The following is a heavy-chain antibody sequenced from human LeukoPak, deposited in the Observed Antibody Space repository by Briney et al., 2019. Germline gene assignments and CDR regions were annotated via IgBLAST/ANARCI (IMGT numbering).Heavy chain of an antibody. Sequence: SETLSLTCSVSGGSISSYYWTWIRQPPGKGLEWIGYRYYSGSTTYNPSPKSRVTISVDTSKSQFSLKLISVTAADTAIYYCARVRGDFETDRGQGTLVTVSS. CDR2: RYYSGST. CDR1: GGSISSYY. D-gene: IGHD3-16*01. CDR3: ARVRGDFETD. J-gene: IGHJ1*01. V-gene: IGHV4-59*01.